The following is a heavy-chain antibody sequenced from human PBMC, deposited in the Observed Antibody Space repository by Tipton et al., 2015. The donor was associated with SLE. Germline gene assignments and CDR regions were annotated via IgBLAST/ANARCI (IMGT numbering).Heavy chain of an antibody. J-gene: IGHJ6*03. CDR3: ARVPPFMSIAAARGDYYYMDV. D-gene: IGHD6-13*01. V-gene: IGHV4-4*07. Sequence: LRLSCTVSGGSISSYYWSWIRQPAGKGLEWIGRIYTSGSTNYNPSLKSRVTISVDTSKNQFSLKLSSVTAADTAVYYCARVPPFMSIAAARGDYYYMDVWGKGTTVTVSS. CDR2: IYTSGST. CDR1: GGSISSYY.